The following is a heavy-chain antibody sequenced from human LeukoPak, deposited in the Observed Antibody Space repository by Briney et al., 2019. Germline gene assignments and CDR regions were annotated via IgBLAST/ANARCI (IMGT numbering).Heavy chain of an antibody. J-gene: IGHJ4*02. CDR2: IFTDGST. Sequence: SETLSLTCTVSGGSISSYYWSWIRQPPGKGLEWIGRIFTDGSTDYNPSLKSRVTVSVDTSKNQVSLKVTSVTAADTAVYYCARGGRDGYNPFDYWGQGTLVTVSS. V-gene: IGHV4-4*09. D-gene: IGHD5-24*01. CDR1: GGSISSYY. CDR3: ARGGRDGYNPFDY.